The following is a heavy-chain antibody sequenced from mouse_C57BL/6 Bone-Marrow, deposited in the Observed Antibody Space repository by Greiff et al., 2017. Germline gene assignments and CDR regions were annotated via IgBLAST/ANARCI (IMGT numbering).Heavy chain of an antibody. V-gene: IGHV1-7*01. CDR2: INPSSGYT. Sequence: QVQLQQPGAELAKPGASVKLSCKASGYTFTSYWMPWVKQRPGQGLEWIGYINPSSGYTKYNQKFKDKATLTADKSSSTAYMQLSSLTYEDSAVYYYSRASDGDWWYYDVGDWGTTVTVTS. D-gene: IGHD2-13*01. J-gene: IGHJ1*01. CDR1: GYTFTSYW. CDR3: SRASDGDWWYYDV.